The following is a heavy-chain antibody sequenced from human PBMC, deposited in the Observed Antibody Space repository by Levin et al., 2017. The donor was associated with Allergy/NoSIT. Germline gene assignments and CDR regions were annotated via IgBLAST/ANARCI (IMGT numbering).Heavy chain of an antibody. CDR3: SRAMYHAWGTYRLGY. D-gene: IGHD3-16*02. J-gene: IGHJ4*02. CDR1: GYSFTGFY. CDR2: INPKTGDT. Sequence: ASVKVSCKASGYSFTGFYIHWVRQAPGRGLEWMGWINPKTGDTMYAQRFQGRVTLTRDTSIATAYLELKRLTSDDTAVFYCSRAMYHAWGTYRLGYWGQGSLVAVSS. V-gene: IGHV1-2*02.